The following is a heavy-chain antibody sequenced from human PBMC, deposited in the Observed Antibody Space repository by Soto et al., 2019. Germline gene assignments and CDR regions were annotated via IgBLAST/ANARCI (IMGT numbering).Heavy chain of an antibody. J-gene: IGHJ4*02. V-gene: IGHV4-34*01. CDR3: ARGSSSWGFDY. D-gene: IGHD6-13*01. Sequence: QVQLQQWGAGLLKPSETLSLTCAVYGGSFSGYYWSWIRQPPGKGLEWIGEINHSGSTNYNPSLKSRATISVDTSKNQFSLKLSSVTAADTAVYYCARGSSSWGFDYWGQGTLVTVSS. CDR2: INHSGST. CDR1: GGSFSGYY.